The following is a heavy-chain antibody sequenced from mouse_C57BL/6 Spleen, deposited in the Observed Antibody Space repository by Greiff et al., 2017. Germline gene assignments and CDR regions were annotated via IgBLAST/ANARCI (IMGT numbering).Heavy chain of an antibody. V-gene: IGHV10-3*01. J-gene: IGHJ4*01. CDR1: GFTFNTYA. D-gene: IGHD1-1*01. CDR3: VRDGGTTVVALYYYAMDY. Sequence: EVKLVESGGGLVQPKGSLKLSCAASGFTFNTYAMHWVRQAPGKGLEWVARIRSKSSNYATYYADAVKDRFTISRDDSQSMLYLQMNNLKTEDTAMYYCVRDGGTTVVALYYYAMDYWGQGTSVTVSS. CDR2: IRSKSSNYAT.